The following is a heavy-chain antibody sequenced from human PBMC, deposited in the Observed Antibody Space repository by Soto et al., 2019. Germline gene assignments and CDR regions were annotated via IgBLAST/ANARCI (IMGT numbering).Heavy chain of an antibody. Sequence: SETLSLTCTVSGGSISSYYWSWIRQPPGKGLEWIGYIYYSGSTTYNPSLKSRVTISVDTSKNQFSLKLSSVTAADPAVYYCARGYYNFYYYYYGMDVWGQGTTVTVSS. J-gene: IGHJ6*02. CDR2: IYYSGST. V-gene: IGHV4-59*01. CDR3: ARGYYNFYYYYYGMDV. CDR1: GGSISSYY. D-gene: IGHD1-1*01.